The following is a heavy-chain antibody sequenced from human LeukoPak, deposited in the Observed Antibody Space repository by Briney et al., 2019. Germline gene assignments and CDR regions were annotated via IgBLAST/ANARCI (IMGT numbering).Heavy chain of an antibody. CDR1: GFSFSGHW. Sequence: GGSLRLSCTASGFSFSGHWMHWARQLPGKGLVWVSRISPTGSTTSYADSVKGRFTVSRDNAKNTLYLQVNNLRAEDTAVYYCARGPWLERHHAFDIWGQGTMVTVSS. J-gene: IGHJ3*02. CDR2: ISPTGSTT. D-gene: IGHD1-1*01. CDR3: ARGPWLERHHAFDI. V-gene: IGHV3-74*01.